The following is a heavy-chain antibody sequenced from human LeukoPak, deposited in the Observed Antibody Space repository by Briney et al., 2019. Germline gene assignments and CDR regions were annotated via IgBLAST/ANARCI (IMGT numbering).Heavy chain of an antibody. CDR3: AKAGHIGWDYFDY. CDR2: IFGLGDST. D-gene: IGHD3-16*01. CDR1: GFTFRNYA. J-gene: IGHJ4*02. Sequence: QPGGSLRLSCAASGFTFRNYAMSCGRQAPRKGLEWVSAIFGLGDSTYYADSVKGRFTISRENSKNMMYLQMNSLRAEDTAVYYCAKAGHIGWDYFDYWGQGTLVTVSS. V-gene: IGHV3-23*01.